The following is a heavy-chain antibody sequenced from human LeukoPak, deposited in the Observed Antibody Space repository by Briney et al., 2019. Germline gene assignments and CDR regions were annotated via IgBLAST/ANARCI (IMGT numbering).Heavy chain of an antibody. J-gene: IGHJ6*03. CDR2: INHSGST. V-gene: IGHV4-39*07. D-gene: IGHD5-18*01. CDR3: ARGGYSYGEVYYYYYMDV. CDR1: GGSISSSSYY. Sequence: SETLSLTCTVSGGSISSSSYYWSWIRQPPGKGLEWIGEINHSGSTNYNPSLKSRVTISVDTSKNQFSLKLSSVTAADTAVYYCARGGYSYGEVYYYYYMDVWGKGTTVTISS.